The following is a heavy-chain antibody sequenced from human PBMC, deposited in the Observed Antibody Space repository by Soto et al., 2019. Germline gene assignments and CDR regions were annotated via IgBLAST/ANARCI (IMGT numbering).Heavy chain of an antibody. V-gene: IGHV4-4*07. CDR1: GFSLSSYY. CDR2: MYPSGST. J-gene: IGHJ5*02. D-gene: IGHD2-2*01. Sequence: SETLSLTCTVSGFSLSSYYWTWLRQPAGKGLEWIGRMYPSGSTNYNPSLKSRVTMSVDTSKNQFSLKLNSVTAADTAVYYCARYCNNATCYRWFDPWGQGTLVTVSS. CDR3: ARYCNNATCYRWFDP.